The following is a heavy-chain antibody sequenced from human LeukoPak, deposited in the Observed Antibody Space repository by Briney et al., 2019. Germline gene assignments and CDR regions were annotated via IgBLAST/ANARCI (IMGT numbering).Heavy chain of an antibody. V-gene: IGHV3-30*03. CDR1: GFTFSSYG. CDR2: ISYDGSNK. Sequence: GGSLRLSCAASGFTFSSYGMHWVRQAPGKGLEWVAVISYDGSNKYYADSVKGRFTISRDNSKNTLYLQMNSLRAEDTAVYYCASFRAAWWFDPWGQGTPVTVSS. CDR3: ASFRAAWWFDP. D-gene: IGHD6-13*01. J-gene: IGHJ5*02.